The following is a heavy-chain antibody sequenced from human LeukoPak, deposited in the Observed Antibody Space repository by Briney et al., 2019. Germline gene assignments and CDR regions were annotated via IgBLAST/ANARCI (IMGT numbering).Heavy chain of an antibody. Sequence: ASVKVSCKTSGDTFTSYGISWVRQAPGQRLEWMGWISPYNGNTNYAQKFQGRVTMTTDTSTSTAYMEMKSPISDDTAAYYCAREGDSSGWNYSDYWGQGTLVTVSS. CDR2: ISPYNGNT. J-gene: IGHJ4*02. CDR1: GDTFTSYG. D-gene: IGHD6-19*01. CDR3: AREGDSSGWNYSDY. V-gene: IGHV1-18*01.